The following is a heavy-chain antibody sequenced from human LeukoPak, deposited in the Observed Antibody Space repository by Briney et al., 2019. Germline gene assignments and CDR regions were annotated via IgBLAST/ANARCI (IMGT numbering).Heavy chain of an antibody. CDR3: ARDGAGYNWFDP. D-gene: IGHD3-16*01. CDR1: GDSFSSGRNY. CDR2: IFPSGST. V-gene: IGHV4-61*02. Sequence: SETLSLTCTVSGDSFSSGRNYWSWIRQPAGKELVWMGRIFPSGSTDYNPSLKGRVTISIDTSKNQFSLKLTSVTAADTAVYYCARDGAGYNWFDPWGQGTLVTVSS. J-gene: IGHJ5*02.